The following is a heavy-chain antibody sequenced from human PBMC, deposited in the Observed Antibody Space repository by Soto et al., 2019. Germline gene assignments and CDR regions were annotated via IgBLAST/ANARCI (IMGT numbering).Heavy chain of an antibody. V-gene: IGHV2-26*01. CDR2: IFSKDEK. CDR3: SRINTLYYSYGMDV. Sequence: QVTLKESGPVLVKPTETLTLTCTVSGFSLSNARMGVSWIRQPPGKALEWLAHIFSKDEKTYSTTLKSSLTISNDTSKSQVVLTMTNMDPVDTATYYCSRINTLYYSYGMDVWGQGTTVTVSS. CDR1: GFSLSNARMG. J-gene: IGHJ6*02.